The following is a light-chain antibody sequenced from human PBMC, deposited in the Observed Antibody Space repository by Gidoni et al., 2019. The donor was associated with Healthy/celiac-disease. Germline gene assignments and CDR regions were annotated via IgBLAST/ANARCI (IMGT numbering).Light chain of an antibody. V-gene: IGKV3-11*01. Sequence: EIVLTQSPATLSLSPGERATLSCRASQSVSSYLAWYQQKPGQAPRLLIYDASNRATGIPARFSGSGSGTDFTLTIRSLEPEDFAVYYCQQRSNWYTFGQGTKLEL. CDR3: QQRSNWYT. CDR2: DAS. J-gene: IGKJ2*01. CDR1: QSVSSY.